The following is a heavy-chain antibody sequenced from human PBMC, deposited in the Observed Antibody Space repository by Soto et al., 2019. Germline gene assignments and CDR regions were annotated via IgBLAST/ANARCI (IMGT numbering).Heavy chain of an antibody. D-gene: IGHD2-2*01. J-gene: IGHJ4*02. CDR1: GLSISSGGYS. CDR2: IYHSGST. CDR3: ARVPER. V-gene: IGHV4-30-2*01. Sequence: SETLSLTCAVSGLSISSGGYSWSWIRQPPGKGPEWIGYIYHSGSTYYNPSLKSRVTISVDRSRNQFSLKLSSVTAADTAVYYCARVPERWGQGTLVTVS.